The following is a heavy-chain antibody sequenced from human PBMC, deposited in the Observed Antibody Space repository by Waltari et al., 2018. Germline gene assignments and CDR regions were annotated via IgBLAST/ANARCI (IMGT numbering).Heavy chain of an antibody. D-gene: IGHD1-26*01. J-gene: IGHJ6*02. CDR2: IIPIFGTA. CDR1: GGTFSSYA. V-gene: IGHV1-69*01. CDR3: ARDHFGVGATPNGMDV. Sequence: QVQLVQSGAAVKKPGSSVKVSCKASGGTFSSYAISWVRQAPGQGLEWMGGIIPIFGTANYAQKFQGRVTITADESTSTAYMELSSLRSEDTAVYYCARDHFGVGATPNGMDVWGQGTTVTVSS.